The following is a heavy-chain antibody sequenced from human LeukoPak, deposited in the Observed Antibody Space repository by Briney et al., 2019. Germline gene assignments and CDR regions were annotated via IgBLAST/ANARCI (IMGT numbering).Heavy chain of an antibody. Sequence: ASVKVSCTASGYTFTSYYMHWVRQAPGQGLEWMGIINPSGGSTSYAQKFQGRVTMTRDTSTSTAYLELSNLRSDDTAAYYCVRGYSYGFYFDYWGQGSLVTVSS. J-gene: IGHJ4*02. V-gene: IGHV1-46*01. CDR1: GYTFTSYY. CDR2: INPSGGST. D-gene: IGHD5-18*01. CDR3: VRGYSYGFYFDY.